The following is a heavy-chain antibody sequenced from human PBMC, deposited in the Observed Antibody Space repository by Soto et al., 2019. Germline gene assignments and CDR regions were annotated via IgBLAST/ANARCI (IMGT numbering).Heavy chain of an antibody. Sequence: GASVKVSCKASGYTFTSYDINWVRQATGQGLEWIEWMNPNSGNTGYAQKKQNRVTITRNTTISTANIKRSNLRTEDTAVYYCARARRIRSYFGGFDPWGQGTLVTVSS. CDR2: MNPNSGNT. CDR1: GYTFTSYD. J-gene: IGHJ5*02. CDR3: ARARRIRSYFGGFDP. D-gene: IGHD3-10*01. V-gene: IGHV1-8*01.